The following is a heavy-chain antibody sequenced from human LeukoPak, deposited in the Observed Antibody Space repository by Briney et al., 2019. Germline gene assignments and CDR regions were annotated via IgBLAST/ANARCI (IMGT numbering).Heavy chain of an antibody. Sequence: SETLSLTCTVSGGSISSQYWSLIRQPPGKGLEWIGNIYYSGDTNYNPSLKSRVTISVDTSKNQFSLKLSSVTAADTAVYYCATGRDTSGWKRALDYWGQGTLVTVSS. CDR3: ATGRDTSGWKRALDY. CDR2: IYYSGDT. D-gene: IGHD6-19*01. J-gene: IGHJ4*02. CDR1: GGSISSQY. V-gene: IGHV4-59*08.